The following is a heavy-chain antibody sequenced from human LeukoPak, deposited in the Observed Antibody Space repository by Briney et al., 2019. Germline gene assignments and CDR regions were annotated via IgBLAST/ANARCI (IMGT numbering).Heavy chain of an antibody. Sequence: AGGSLRLSCAASGFTFSSYAMSWVRQAPGKGLEWVSAISGSGGSTYYADSAKGRFTISRDNSKNTLYLQMNSLRAEDTAVYYCAKSRAIVVVVAATPLDYWGQGTLVTVSS. CDR3: AKSRAIVVVVAATPLDY. V-gene: IGHV3-23*01. CDR2: ISGSGGST. D-gene: IGHD2-15*01. CDR1: GFTFSSYA. J-gene: IGHJ4*02.